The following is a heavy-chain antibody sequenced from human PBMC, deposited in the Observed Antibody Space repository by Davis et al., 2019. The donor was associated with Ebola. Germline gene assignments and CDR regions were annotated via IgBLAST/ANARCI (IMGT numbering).Heavy chain of an antibody. J-gene: IGHJ6*02. CDR1: GFTFSSYS. V-gene: IGHV3-48*04. CDR3: TKPPGRDGMDV. CDR2: ISGSGVTT. D-gene: IGHD1-26*01. Sequence: GESLKISCAASGFTFSSYSMNWVRQAPGKGLEWVSLISGSGVTTYYADSVKGRCTISRDNAKNSLYLQMNNLRAEDTAMYYCTKPPGRDGMDVWGQGTTVTVSS.